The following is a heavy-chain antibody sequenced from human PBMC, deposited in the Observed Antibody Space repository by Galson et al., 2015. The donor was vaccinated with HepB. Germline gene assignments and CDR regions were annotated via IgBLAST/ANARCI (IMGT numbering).Heavy chain of an antibody. CDR3: ARGPTRQKTGSLWVVVPAAMSYWFDP. J-gene: IGHJ5*02. CDR1: GYTFTGYY. Sequence: SVKVSCKASGYTFTGYYMHWVRQAPGQGLEWMGRINPNSGGTNYAQKFQGRVTMTRDTSISTAYMELSRLRSDDTAVYYCARGPTRQKTGSLWVVVPAAMSYWFDPWGQGTLVTVSS. CDR2: INPNSGGT. V-gene: IGHV1-2*06. D-gene: IGHD2-2*01.